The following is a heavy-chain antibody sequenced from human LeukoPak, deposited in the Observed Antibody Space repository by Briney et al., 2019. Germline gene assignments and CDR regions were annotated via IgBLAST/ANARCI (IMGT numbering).Heavy chain of an antibody. CDR3: AKTDYYDSSGSPHWFDP. Sequence: PGGSLRLSCAASGFTVSSNYMSWVRQAPGKGLEWVSVIYSGGSTYYADSVKGRFTISRDNSKNTLYLQMNSLRAEDTAVYYCAKTDYYDSSGSPHWFDPWGQGTLVTVSS. V-gene: IGHV3-53*01. J-gene: IGHJ5*02. CDR1: GFTVSSNY. D-gene: IGHD3-22*01. CDR2: IYSGGST.